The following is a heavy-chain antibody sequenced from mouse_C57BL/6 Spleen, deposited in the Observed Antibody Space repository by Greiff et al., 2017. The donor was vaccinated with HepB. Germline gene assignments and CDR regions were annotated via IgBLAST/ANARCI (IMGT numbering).Heavy chain of an antibody. V-gene: IGHV1-18*01. Sequence: EVQLQQSGPELVKPGASVKIPCKASGYTFTDYHMDWVKQSHGKSLEWIGDINPNNGGTIYNQKFKGKATLTVDKSSSTASMELRSLTSEDTAVYYCARGITTVVENWYFDVWGTGTTVTVSS. CDR3: ARGITTVVENWYFDV. CDR2: INPNNGGT. J-gene: IGHJ1*03. D-gene: IGHD1-1*01. CDR1: GYTFTDYH.